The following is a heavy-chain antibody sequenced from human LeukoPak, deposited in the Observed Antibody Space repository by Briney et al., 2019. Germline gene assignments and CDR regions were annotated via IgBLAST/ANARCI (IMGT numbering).Heavy chain of an antibody. CDR2: INGGGVNT. J-gene: IGHJ3*02. Sequence: GGSLRLSCAASGFTFSSYAMSWVRQAPGKGLEWVSTINGGGVNTHYADSVGGRFTISRDNSKNTLYLQMNSLRAEDTAVYYCAKGGSSGWYGAFDIWGQGTMVTVSS. CDR3: AKGGSSGWYGAFDI. V-gene: IGHV3-23*01. CDR1: GFTFSSYA. D-gene: IGHD6-19*01.